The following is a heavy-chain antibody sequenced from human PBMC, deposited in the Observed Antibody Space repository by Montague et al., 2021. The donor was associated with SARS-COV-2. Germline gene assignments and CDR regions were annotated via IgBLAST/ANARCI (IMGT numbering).Heavy chain of an antibody. D-gene: IGHD1-7*01. Sequence: PALVKPTQTLTLTCTFSGFSLSTSGMCVSWIRQPPGKALEWLARIDWDDDKYYSTSLKTRLTISKDTSKNQVVLTMTNMDPVDTATYYCAREIGTTVSLDYWGRGTLVTVSS. V-gene: IGHV2-70*11. CDR3: AREIGTTVSLDY. CDR2: IDWDDDK. CDR1: GFSLSTSGMC. J-gene: IGHJ4*02.